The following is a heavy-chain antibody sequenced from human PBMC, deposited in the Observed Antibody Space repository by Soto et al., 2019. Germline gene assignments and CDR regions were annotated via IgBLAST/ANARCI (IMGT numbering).Heavy chain of an antibody. CDR2: VYHTGRT. V-gene: IGHV4-59*01. J-gene: IGHJ4*02. CDR3: ARDDTTGLLEF. CDR1: TDSMRTYS. Sequence: QVQLQESGPGLVRPAETLSLICSVSTDSMRTYSWTWIRQSPGKGLEWIGYVYHTGRTEYNPSLESRVTISIDMSKKQFSLQLTSVTAADTSGYFCARDDTTGLLEFWGQGTLVTVSS.